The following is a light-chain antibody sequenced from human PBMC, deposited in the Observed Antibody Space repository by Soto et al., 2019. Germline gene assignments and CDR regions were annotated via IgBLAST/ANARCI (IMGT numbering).Light chain of an antibody. J-gene: IGLJ2*01. V-gene: IGLV2-14*01. CDR3: TSFTSSISVV. CDR2: EVS. Sequence: QSALTQPASVSGSPGQSITLSCTGTSSDVGAYNYVSWYQQHPGKAPKLMLYEVSNRPSGVSNRFSGSKSGNTASLTIFGLQAEDEADYYCTSFTSSISVVFGGGTQLTVL. CDR1: SSDVGAYNY.